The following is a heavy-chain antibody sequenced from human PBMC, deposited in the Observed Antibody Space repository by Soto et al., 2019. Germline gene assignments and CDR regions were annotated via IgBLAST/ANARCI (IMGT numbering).Heavy chain of an antibody. D-gene: IGHD4-4*01. J-gene: IGHJ6*02. CDR1: GFTFSDYY. Sequence: PGGSLRLSCAASGFTFSDYYMSWIRQAPGKGLEWVSYISSSGSTIYYADSVKGRFTISRDNAKNSLYLQMNSLRAEDTAVYYCATSNQRRDGYKGAYYYYGMDVWGQGTTVTVSS. CDR2: ISSSGSTI. V-gene: IGHV3-11*01. CDR3: ATSNQRRDGYKGAYYYYGMDV.